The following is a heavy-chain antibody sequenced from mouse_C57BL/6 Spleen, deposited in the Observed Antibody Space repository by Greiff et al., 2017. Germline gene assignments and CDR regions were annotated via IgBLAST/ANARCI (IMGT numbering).Heavy chain of an antibody. V-gene: IGHV1-39*01. CDR3: ARCGYYGSSDYFDY. D-gene: IGHD1-1*01. CDR1: GYSFTDYN. CDR2: INPNYGTT. J-gene: IGHJ2*01. Sequence: VQLKESGPELVKPGASVKISCKASGYSFTDYNMNWVRQSNGKSLEWIGVINPNYGTTSYNQKFKGKATLTVDQSSSTAYMQLNSLTSEDSAVYYCARCGYYGSSDYFDYWGQGTTLTVSS.